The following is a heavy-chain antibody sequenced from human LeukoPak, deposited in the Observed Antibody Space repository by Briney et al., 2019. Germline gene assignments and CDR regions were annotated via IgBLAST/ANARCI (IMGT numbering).Heavy chain of an antibody. Sequence: SETLSLTCGVSGGSITNNNYWTWVRQPPGKGLEWIGEVNLQGSTNYNPSLMGRVAIAVDTSENHISLQLTSVTAADTALYYCAREGGPYRPLDYSGQGTLVTVSS. CDR3: AREGGPYRPLDY. CDR2: VNLQGST. V-gene: IGHV4-4*02. J-gene: IGHJ4*02. CDR1: GGSITNNNY.